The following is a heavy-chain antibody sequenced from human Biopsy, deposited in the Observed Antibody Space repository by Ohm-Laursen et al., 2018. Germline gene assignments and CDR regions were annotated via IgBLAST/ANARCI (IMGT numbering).Heavy chain of an antibody. Sequence: SLRLSCTASGFTFSDHNMHWARQAPGKGLEWVAFIWSSATYKAYADSVKGRFTVSRVNSKNTVYLQMNSLSADDTAIYSCVKDGGQTAPYSFDVWGQRTMVTVSS. V-gene: IGHV3-33*06. CDR2: IWSSATYK. CDR3: VKDGGQTAPYSFDV. CDR1: GFTFSDHN. D-gene: IGHD3-16*01. J-gene: IGHJ3*01.